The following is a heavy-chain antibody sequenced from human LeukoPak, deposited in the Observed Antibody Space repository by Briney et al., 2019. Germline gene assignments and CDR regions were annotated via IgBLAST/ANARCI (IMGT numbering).Heavy chain of an antibody. J-gene: IGHJ4*02. CDR1: GFTFSSYS. CDR3: AGPYGSGSYYSY. CDR2: ISSSSSHI. D-gene: IGHD3-10*01. V-gene: IGHV3-21*01. Sequence: PGGSLRLSCAASGFTFSSYSMNWVRQAPGKGLEWVSSISSSSSHIYYADSAKGRFTISRDNAKNSLYLQMNSLRVEDTAVYYCAGPYGSGSYYSYWGQGTLVTVSS.